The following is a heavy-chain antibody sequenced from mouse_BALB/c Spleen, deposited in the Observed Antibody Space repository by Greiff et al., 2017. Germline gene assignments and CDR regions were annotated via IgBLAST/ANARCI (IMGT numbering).Heavy chain of an antibody. Sequence: VQLQQSGAELARPGASVKLSCKASGYTFTSYWMQWVNQRPGQGLEWIGAIYPGDGDTRYTQKFKGKATLTADKSSSTAYMQLSSLASEDSAVYYCARFDYEYAMDYWGQGTSVTVSS. V-gene: IGHV1-87*01. J-gene: IGHJ4*01. CDR1: GYTFTSYW. CDR3: ARFDYEYAMDY. D-gene: IGHD2-4*01. CDR2: IYPGDGDT.